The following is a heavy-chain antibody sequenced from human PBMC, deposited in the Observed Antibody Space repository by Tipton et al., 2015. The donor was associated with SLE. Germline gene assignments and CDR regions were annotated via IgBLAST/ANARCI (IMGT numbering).Heavy chain of an antibody. Sequence: TLSLTCAVYGGSFSGYYWSWIRQPPGKGLEWIGEINHSGSTNYNPSLKSRVTISVDTSKNQFSLKLSSVTAADTAVYYCARGGGVITFGGVIASVGWYFDLWGRGTLVTVSS. CDR2: INHSGST. D-gene: IGHD3-16*02. V-gene: IGHV4-34*01. CDR3: ARGGGVITFGGVIASVGWYFDL. J-gene: IGHJ2*01. CDR1: GGSFSGYY.